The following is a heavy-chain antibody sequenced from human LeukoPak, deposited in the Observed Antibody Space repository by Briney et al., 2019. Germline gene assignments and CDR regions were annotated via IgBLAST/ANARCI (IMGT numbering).Heavy chain of an antibody. CDR3: ARTNLFVDTAVNDAFDI. Sequence: PGGSLRLSCAASGFTFSSYGMHWVGQAPGKGLEWVAVVWYDGSDKYYADSVKGRFTISRDNSKNTLYLQMNSLRGEDTAVYYCARTNLFVDTAVNDAFDIWGQGTMVTVSS. D-gene: IGHD5-18*01. J-gene: IGHJ3*02. V-gene: IGHV3-33*01. CDR1: GFTFSSYG. CDR2: VWYDGSDK.